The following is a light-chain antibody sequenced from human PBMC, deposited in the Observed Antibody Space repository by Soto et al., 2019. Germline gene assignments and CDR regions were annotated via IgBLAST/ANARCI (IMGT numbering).Light chain of an antibody. CDR1: QSVTSSY. V-gene: IGKV3-20*01. CDR2: GPS. CDR3: QQYGSSPHT. Sequence: EIGLTQSPGTLSLSPGERASLTCRASQSVTSSYLAWYQQKPGQAPRLLMYGPSSRATGIPDRFSGSGSGTHFALTISVFEPEDFAVNYCQQYGSSPHTFGPGTKVDIQ. J-gene: IGKJ3*01.